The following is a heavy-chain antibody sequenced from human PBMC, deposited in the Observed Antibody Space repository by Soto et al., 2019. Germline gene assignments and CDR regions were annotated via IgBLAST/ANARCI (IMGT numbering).Heavy chain of an antibody. V-gene: IGHV3-21*01. D-gene: IGHD3-10*01. Sequence: GSLRLSGAAPGFTFSSYSMNWVRQAPGKGLEWVSSISSSSSYIYYADSVKGRFTISRDNAKNSLYLQMNSLRAEDTAVYYCAGKGVSGRDVWGQGTTVTVYS. CDR3: AGKGVSGRDV. J-gene: IGHJ6*02. CDR1: GFTFSSYS. CDR2: ISSSSSYI.